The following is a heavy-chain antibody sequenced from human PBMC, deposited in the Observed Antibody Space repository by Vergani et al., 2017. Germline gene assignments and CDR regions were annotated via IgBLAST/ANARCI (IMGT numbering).Heavy chain of an antibody. D-gene: IGHD1-26*01. J-gene: IGHJ3*02. CDR2: IYYSGST. CDR3: ARESGWSYSYDAFDI. Sequence: QVKLQESGPGLLKPSQTLSLTCTVSGGSISSGDYYWSWIRQPPGKGLEWIGYIYYSGSTYYNPSLKSRVTISVDTSKNQFPLLLSSVTAAATALYYWARESGWSYSYDAFDIWGQGTMVTVSS. CDR1: GGSISSGDYY. V-gene: IGHV4-30-4*08.